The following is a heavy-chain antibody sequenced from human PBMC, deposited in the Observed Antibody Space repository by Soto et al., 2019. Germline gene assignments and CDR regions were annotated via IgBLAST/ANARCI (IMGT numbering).Heavy chain of an antibody. V-gene: IGHV1-18*01. Sequence: QGHLVQSGAEVKKPGASVKVSCKASGYTFTRYGISWVRQAPGQGLEWMGWISGYNGDTNYAQNLQGRVTMTIDTSTTTAYMELRSLTSDDTAVYYCAKNGQPPYYYYGLEVWGHWTTVTVSS. CDR1: GYTFTRYG. CDR2: ISGYNGDT. CDR3: AKNGQPPYYYYGLEV. D-gene: IGHD2-8*01. J-gene: IGHJ6*02.